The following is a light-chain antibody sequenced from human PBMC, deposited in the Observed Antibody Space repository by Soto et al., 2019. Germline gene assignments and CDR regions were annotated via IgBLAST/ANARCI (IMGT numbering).Light chain of an antibody. Sequence: KVMTQSPATLSVSPGERVTLSCRASQRISTNLAWYQRKPGQAPRLLINGASTRATGIPARFSGSGSGTQFTLTISSLQSEDFGTYYCQQYNTWPGTFGQGTKVEIK. CDR2: GAS. V-gene: IGKV3-15*01. CDR3: QQYNTWPGT. J-gene: IGKJ1*01. CDR1: QRISTN.